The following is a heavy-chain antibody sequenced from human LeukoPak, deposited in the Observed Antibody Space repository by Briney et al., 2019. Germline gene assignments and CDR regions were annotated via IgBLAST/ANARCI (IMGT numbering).Heavy chain of an antibody. J-gene: IGHJ3*02. V-gene: IGHV5-51*01. Sequence: GESLKISCKGSGYSFTSYWIGWVRQMPGKGLEWMGIFYPGDSDTIYSPSFKGQVTISADKSIRTAYPQWSSLKASDTAMYYCARQTRRWGPKEDAFDIWGQGTMVTVSS. CDR3: ARQTRRWGPKEDAFDI. CDR2: FYPGDSDT. D-gene: IGHD1-26*01. CDR1: GYSFTSYW.